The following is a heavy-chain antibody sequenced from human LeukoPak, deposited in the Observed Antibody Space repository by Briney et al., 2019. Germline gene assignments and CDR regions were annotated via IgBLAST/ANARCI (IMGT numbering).Heavy chain of an antibody. D-gene: IGHD2-8*01. CDR3: ARDARPVDAIPTFDY. Sequence: PGGSLRLSCAASEFMFSSYEMNWVRQAPGKGLGWVSYINSDGKTVYYADSVKGRFTVSRDNAKKSLYLQMNSLRAEDTAVYYCARDARPVDAIPTFDYWGQGTLVAVSS. CDR2: INSDGKTV. J-gene: IGHJ4*02. V-gene: IGHV3-48*03. CDR1: EFMFSSYE.